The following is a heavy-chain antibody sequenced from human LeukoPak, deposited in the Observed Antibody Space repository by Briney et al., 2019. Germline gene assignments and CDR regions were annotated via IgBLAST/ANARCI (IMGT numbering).Heavy chain of an antibody. V-gene: IGHV3-30*03. J-gene: IGHJ4*02. CDR2: ISYDGSNK. CDR1: GFTFSSYG. Sequence: PGGSLRLSCAASGFTFSSYGMHWVRKAPGKGLEWVAVISYDGSNKYYADSVKGRFTISRDNAKNTLYLQMNSLRDDDTAVYYCVRDNGGEHLWGQGTLVTVSS. D-gene: IGHD3-16*01. CDR3: VRDNGGEHL.